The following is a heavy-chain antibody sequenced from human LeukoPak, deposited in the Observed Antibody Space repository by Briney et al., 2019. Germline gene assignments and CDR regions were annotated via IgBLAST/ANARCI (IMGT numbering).Heavy chain of an antibody. D-gene: IGHD3-22*01. J-gene: IGHJ4*02. CDR3: ARDYAPYYYDSSGYSLDY. CDR2: ISSSGSTI. V-gene: IGHV3-11*04. Sequence: TGGSLRLSCAASGFTFSDYYMSWIRQAPGKGLEWVSYISSSGSTIYYADSVKGRFTISRDNAKNSLYLQMNSLRAEDTAVYYCARDYAPYYYDSSGYSLDYWGQGTLVTVSS. CDR1: GFTFSDYY.